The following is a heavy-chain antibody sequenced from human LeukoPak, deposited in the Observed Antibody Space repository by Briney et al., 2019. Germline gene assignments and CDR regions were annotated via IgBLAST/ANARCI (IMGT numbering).Heavy chain of an antibody. CDR3: ARLAGGDGMDV. D-gene: IGHD3-10*01. CDR1: GGSISSTIYY. J-gene: IGHJ6*02. Sequence: SETLSLTCTVSGGSISSTIYYWGWIRQPPGKGLEWIGSFYYSGSTHYHPSLKSRVTISVDTSKNQFSLKLSSVTAADTAVYYCARLAGGDGMDVWGQGATVTVSS. V-gene: IGHV4-39*07. CDR2: FYYSGST.